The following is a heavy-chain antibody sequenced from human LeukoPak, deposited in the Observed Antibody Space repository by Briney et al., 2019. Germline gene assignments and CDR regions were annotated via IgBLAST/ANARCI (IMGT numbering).Heavy chain of an antibody. V-gene: IGHV3-21*01. CDR1: GFTFSSYS. CDR2: IGSSSSYI. Sequence: GGSLRLSCAASGFTFSSYSMNWVRQAPGKGLEWVSSIGSSSSYIYYADSVKGRFTISRDNAKNSLYLQMNSLRAEDTAVYYCARDPRMGYDYWGQGTLVTVSS. D-gene: IGHD5-12*01. CDR3: ARDPRMGYDY. J-gene: IGHJ4*02.